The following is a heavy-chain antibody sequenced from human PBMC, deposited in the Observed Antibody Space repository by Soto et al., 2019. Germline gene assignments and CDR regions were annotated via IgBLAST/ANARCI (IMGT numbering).Heavy chain of an antibody. V-gene: IGHV3-23*01. CDR1: GLTFSNYA. Sequence: GGSLRLSCATSGLTFSNYAMSWVRQAPGGGLEWVSSMSGSSSTTYYADSVRGRFTIPRDRSKNTLYLQMSSLRAEDTALYYCAKNQERELPRVIDFWGQGTLVTVSS. J-gene: IGHJ4*02. CDR2: MSGSSSTT. CDR3: AKNQERELPRVIDF. D-gene: IGHD1-7*01.